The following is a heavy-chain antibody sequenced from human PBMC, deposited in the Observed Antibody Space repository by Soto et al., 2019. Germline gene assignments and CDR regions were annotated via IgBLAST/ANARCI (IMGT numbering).Heavy chain of an antibody. J-gene: IGHJ4*02. Sequence: SETLSLTCAVYGGSFSGYYWSWIRQPPGKGLEWIGEINHSGSTNYNPSLKSRVTISVDTSKNQFSLKLSSVTAADTAVYYCASALYYDSSGYYRPLYFDYWGQGTLVTVSS. CDR2: INHSGST. V-gene: IGHV4-34*01. CDR3: ASALYYDSSGYYRPLYFDY. D-gene: IGHD3-22*01. CDR1: GGSFSGYY.